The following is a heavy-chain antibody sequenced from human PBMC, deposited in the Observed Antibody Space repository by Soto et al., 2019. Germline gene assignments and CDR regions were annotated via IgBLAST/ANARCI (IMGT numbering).Heavy chain of an antibody. CDR1: GGSISSYY. Sequence: SETLSLPCTVSGGSISSYYWSWIRQPPGKGLEWIGYIYYSGSTNYNPSLKSRVTISVDTSKNQFSLKLSSVTAADTAVYYCARVRGHDYMPQDWGQGTLVTVSS. V-gene: IGHV4-59*01. J-gene: IGHJ4*02. CDR2: IYYSGST. CDR3: ARVRGHDYMPQD. D-gene: IGHD4-4*01.